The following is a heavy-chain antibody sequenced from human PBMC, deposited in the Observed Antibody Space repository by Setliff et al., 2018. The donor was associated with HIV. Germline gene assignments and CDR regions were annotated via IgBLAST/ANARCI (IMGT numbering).Heavy chain of an antibody. CDR1: GFTVSSNY. J-gene: IGHJ3*02. V-gene: IGHV3-66*02. Sequence: GGSLRLSCAASGFTVSSNYMSWVRQAPGKGLQWVSVIYRGGSTYYADSVRGRFTISRDNSKNTLHLQLNSLRPEDSAVYYCARDWTQGGDFDIWGQGTMVTVSS. CDR3: ARDWTQGGDFDI. D-gene: IGHD2-21*01. CDR2: IYRGGST.